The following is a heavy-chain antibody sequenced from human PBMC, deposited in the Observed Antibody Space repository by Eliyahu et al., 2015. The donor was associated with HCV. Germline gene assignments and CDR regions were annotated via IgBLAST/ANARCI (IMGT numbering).Heavy chain of an antibody. CDR3: TRNASGSSFFDS. V-gene: IGHV3-49*04. CDR1: DFTFGDYT. J-gene: IGHJ5*01. CDR2: IRSRPYGETT. D-gene: IGHD3-10*01. Sequence: VQLVESGGSLVQPGRSLRLSCTGSDFTFGDYTINWVRQAPGAGLEWLGFIRSRPYGETTEYAASVQGRFTISRDDSKTIAYLQMNSPRNHDTAVYFCTRNASGSSFFDSWGQGTLVTVSS.